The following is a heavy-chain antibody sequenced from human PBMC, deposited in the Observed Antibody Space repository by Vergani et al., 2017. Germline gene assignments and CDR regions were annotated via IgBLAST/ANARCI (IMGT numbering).Heavy chain of an antibody. D-gene: IGHD3-22*01. CDR1: GGSISSGGYS. V-gene: IGHV4-30-2*01. J-gene: IGHJ3*02. CDR3: ARRLYYDSSGYPYFGTYAGAFDI. Sequence: QLQLQESGSGLVKPSQTLSLTCAVSGGSISSGGYSWSWIRQPPGKGLEWIGYIYHSGSTYYNPSLKSRVTISVDTSKNQFSLKLSSVTAADTAVYYCARRLYYDSSGYPYFGTYAGAFDIWGQGTMVTVSS. CDR2: IYHSGST.